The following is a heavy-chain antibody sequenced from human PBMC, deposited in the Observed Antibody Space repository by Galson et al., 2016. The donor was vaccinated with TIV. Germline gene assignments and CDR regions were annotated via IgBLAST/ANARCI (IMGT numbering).Heavy chain of an antibody. V-gene: IGHV1-69*13. Sequence: SVKVSCKASGGTFFSSYAISWVRQAPGQGLEWMGRIIPIFRTANYAQKFQGRATITADESTSTAYMELRSLRSEYTAVYYCARDRGPGTYCGGDCYPDYWGQGTLVTVSS. CDR1: GGTFFSSYA. D-gene: IGHD2-21*02. CDR3: ARDRGPGTYCGGDCYPDY. CDR2: IIPIFRTA. J-gene: IGHJ4*02.